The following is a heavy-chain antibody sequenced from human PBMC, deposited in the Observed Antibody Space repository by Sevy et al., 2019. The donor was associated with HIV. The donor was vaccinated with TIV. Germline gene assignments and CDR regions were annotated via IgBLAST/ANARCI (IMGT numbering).Heavy chain of an antibody. CDR3: VAGAGAS. J-gene: IGHJ5*02. Sequence: GGSLRLSCTASGFTFSNSEMGWVRQAPGKGLEWVAAIKRDGSDTSYVDSVKGRFSVSRDNAKNSLFLQMNSLRDEDTAVYYCVAGAGASWGQRALVTVSS. D-gene: IGHD1-26*01. V-gene: IGHV3-7*01. CDR1: GFTFSNSE. CDR2: IKRDGSDT.